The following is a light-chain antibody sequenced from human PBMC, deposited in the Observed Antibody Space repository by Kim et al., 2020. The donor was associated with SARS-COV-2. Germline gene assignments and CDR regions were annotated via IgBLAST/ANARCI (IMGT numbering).Light chain of an antibody. CDR2: TAS. Sequence: PGGTVTLTCGSNTGAVTSGYYPNWFQLKPGQAPRSMIHTASGRHSWTPARFSGSLLGGKAALTLSGVQPEDEAEYYCLLYYGGVWVFGGGTQLTVL. CDR3: LLYYGGVWV. V-gene: IGLV7-43*01. CDR1: TGAVTSGYY. J-gene: IGLJ3*02.